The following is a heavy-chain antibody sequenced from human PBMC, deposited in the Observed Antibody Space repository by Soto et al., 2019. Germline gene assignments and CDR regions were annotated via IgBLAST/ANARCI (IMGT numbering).Heavy chain of an antibody. CDR1: GFSFNTYG. D-gene: IGHD5-18*01. V-gene: IGHV3-30*18. CDR2: ISYDGSNQ. J-gene: IGHJ4*02. Sequence: PGGSLRLSCAASGFSFNTYGMYWVRQAPGKGLEWVAAISYDGSNQYHADSVKGRFTISRDNSKSTLYLQMNSLRVEDTAVYYCAKDIVKYTYGARDYWGQGALVTVSS. CDR3: AKDIVKYTYGARDY.